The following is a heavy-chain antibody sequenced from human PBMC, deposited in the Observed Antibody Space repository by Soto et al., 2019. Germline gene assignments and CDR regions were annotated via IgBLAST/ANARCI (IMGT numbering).Heavy chain of an antibody. J-gene: IGHJ5*02. V-gene: IGHV1-18*01. Sequence: GASGKVSCKASGYTFTGYGISWVRQAPGQGLEWMGWISAYNGNTNYAQKLQGRVTMTTDTSTSTAYMELRSLRSDDTAVYYCAREDYDILTGGFDPWGQGTLVTVS. D-gene: IGHD3-9*01. CDR2: ISAYNGNT. CDR1: GYTFTGYG. CDR3: AREDYDILTGGFDP.